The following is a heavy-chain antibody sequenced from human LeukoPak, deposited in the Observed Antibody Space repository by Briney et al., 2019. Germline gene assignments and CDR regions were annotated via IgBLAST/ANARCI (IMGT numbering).Heavy chain of an antibody. CDR3: AKAFRGASSRSGY. D-gene: IGHD3-10*01. J-gene: IGHJ4*02. CDR1: GFTFSSYA. Sequence: GGSLRLSCAASGFTFSSYAMSWVRQAPGKGLEWVSAISGSGGSTYYADSVKGRFTISGDNSKNTLYLQMNSLRAEDTAVYYCAKAFRGASSRSGYWGQGTLVSVSS. V-gene: IGHV3-23*01. CDR2: ISGSGGST.